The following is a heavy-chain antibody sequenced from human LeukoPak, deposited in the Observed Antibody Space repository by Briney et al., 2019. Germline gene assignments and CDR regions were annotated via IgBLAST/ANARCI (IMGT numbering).Heavy chain of an antibody. J-gene: IGHJ4*02. Sequence: GGSLRLSCAASGFTFSSYAMHWVRQAPGKGLEWVAVISYDGSNKYYADSVKGRFTISRDNSKNSLYLQMNSLRAEDTAVYYCARGVRIAAAGTSLDYWGQGTLVTVSS. D-gene: IGHD6-13*01. CDR1: GFTFSSYA. CDR2: ISYDGSNK. CDR3: ARGVRIAAAGTSLDY. V-gene: IGHV3-30*04.